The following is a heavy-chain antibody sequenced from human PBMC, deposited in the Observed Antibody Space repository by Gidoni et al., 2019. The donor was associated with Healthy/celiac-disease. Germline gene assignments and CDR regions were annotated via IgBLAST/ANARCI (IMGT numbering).Heavy chain of an antibody. CDR2: IYHSGST. D-gene: IGHD2-21*02. J-gene: IGHJ4*02. CDR3: ARGRGVVVTVFDY. CDR1: GGSISSGGYS. V-gene: IGHV4-30-2*01. Sequence: QLQLQESGSGLVQPSQTLSLTCTGSGGSISSGGYSWSWIRPPPGKGLEWIGYIYHSGSTYYNPSLKSRVTRSVDRSKNQFSLKLSSVTAADTAVYYCARGRGVVVTVFDYWGQGTLVTVSS.